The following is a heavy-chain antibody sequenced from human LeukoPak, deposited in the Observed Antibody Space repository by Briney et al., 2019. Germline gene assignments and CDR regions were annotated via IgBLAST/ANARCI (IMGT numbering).Heavy chain of an antibody. CDR1: GYTLTELS. CDR3: AREVGDFWTYYYYYYYMDV. CDR2: FDPEDGET. J-gene: IGHJ6*03. V-gene: IGHV1-24*01. Sequence: ASVKVSCKVSGYTLTELSMHWVRQAPGKGLEWMGGFDPEDGETIYAQKFQGRVTMTEDTSTDTAYMELSSLRSEDTAVYYCAREVGDFWTYYYYYYYMDVWGKGTTVTVSS. D-gene: IGHD3-3*01.